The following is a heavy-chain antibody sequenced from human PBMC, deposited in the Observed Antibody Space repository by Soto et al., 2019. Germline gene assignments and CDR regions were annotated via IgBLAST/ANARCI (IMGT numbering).Heavy chain of an antibody. CDR3: GLALREALPMYLLVS. V-gene: IGHV2-26*01. J-gene: IGHJ5*02. D-gene: IGHD1-26*01. CDR1: AFSLSKARMG. Sequence: QVTLKESGPVLVKPTETLTLTCTVSAFSLSKARMGVRWIRQPPGKALEWLAHVVWNDERSYNTYLKNRLTISKATLKSQVIPTSTNVDPVYTGTYCCGLALREALPMYLLVSWGQGHLVPVS. CDR2: VVWNDER.